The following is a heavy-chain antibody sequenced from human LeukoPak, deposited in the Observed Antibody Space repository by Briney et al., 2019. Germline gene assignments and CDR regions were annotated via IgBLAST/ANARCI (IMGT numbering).Heavy chain of an antibody. Sequence: SETLSLTCTVSGGSISSGRFQWSWIRQPAGKGLEWVGRIETSGTTNYNPSLNSRATISVDTSKNQFSLSLMSVTAADTAVYYCVKDGGHTALDPWGQGTQVTVSS. J-gene: IGHJ5*02. V-gene: IGHV4-61*02. CDR3: VKDGGHTALDP. D-gene: IGHD3-16*01. CDR1: GGSISSGRFQ. CDR2: IETSGTT.